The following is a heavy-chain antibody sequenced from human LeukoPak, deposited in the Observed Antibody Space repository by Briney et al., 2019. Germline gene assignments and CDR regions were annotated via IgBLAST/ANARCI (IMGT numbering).Heavy chain of an antibody. CDR2: IKGDGSLK. Sequence: GAPGLSFAAPDFSFCRYLMTWGRQAPREGAGLGAHIKGDGSLKYYVDSVKGRFTISRDNAQNSLYLQMDSLRAEDTAIYYCTRDSNFYSNYFYDVFDIWGQGTVVTVSS. D-gene: IGHD4-11*01. CDR3: TRDSNFYSNYFYDVFDI. J-gene: IGHJ3*02. V-gene: IGHV3-7*01. CDR1: DFSFCRYL.